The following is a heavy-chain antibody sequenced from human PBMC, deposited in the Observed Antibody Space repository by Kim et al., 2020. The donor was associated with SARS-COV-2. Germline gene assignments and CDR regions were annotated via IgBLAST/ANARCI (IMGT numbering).Heavy chain of an antibody. Sequence: GGSLRLSCTASGFTFGDYAMSWFRQAPGKGLEWVGFIRSKAYGGTTEYAASVKGRFTISRDDSKSIAYLQMNSLKTEDTAVYYCTRDCSSTSCYREYFQHWGQGTLVTVSS. V-gene: IGHV3-49*03. CDR1: GFTFGDYA. J-gene: IGHJ1*01. CDR2: IRSKAYGGTT. CDR3: TRDCSSTSCYREYFQH. D-gene: IGHD2-2*02.